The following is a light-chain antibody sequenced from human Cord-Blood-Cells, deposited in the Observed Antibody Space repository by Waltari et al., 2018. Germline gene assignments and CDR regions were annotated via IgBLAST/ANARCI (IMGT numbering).Light chain of an antibody. V-gene: IGKV1-33*01. CDR1: QDISNY. Sequence: SLSASVGDRVTITCQASQDISNYLNWYQQKPGKAPKLLIYDASNLETGVPSRFSGSGSGTDFTFTISSLQPEDIATYYCQQYDNLPYSFGQGTKLEIK. J-gene: IGKJ2*03. CDR2: DAS. CDR3: QQYDNLPYS.